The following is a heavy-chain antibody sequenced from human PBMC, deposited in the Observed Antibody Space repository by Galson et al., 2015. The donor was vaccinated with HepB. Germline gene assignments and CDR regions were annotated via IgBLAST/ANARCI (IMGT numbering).Heavy chain of an antibody. CDR2: ISYDGSNK. J-gene: IGHJ4*02. D-gene: IGHD1-26*01. V-gene: IGHV3-30-3*01. CDR3: ARDPEGDWELVGYFDY. Sequence: SLRLSCAASGFTFSSYAMHWVRQAPGRGLEWVAVISYDGSNKYYADSVKGRFTISRNNSKNTLYLQMNSLRAEDTAVYYCARDPEGDWELVGYFDYWGQGTLVTVSS. CDR1: GFTFSSYA.